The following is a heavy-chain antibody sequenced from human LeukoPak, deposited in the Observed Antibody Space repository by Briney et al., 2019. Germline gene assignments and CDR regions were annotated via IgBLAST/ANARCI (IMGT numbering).Heavy chain of an antibody. D-gene: IGHD2-2*02. Sequence: SETLSLTCAVSGWSFSGYYWSWIRQPPGKGLEWIGEINHSGSTNYNPTLNSRVTISVDTSKNQFSMKLSSVNAEDTGVYYCARGRPRYCSSTSCYKAFDIWGQGTMVTVSS. CDR2: INHSGST. CDR3: ARGRPRYCSSTSCYKAFDI. V-gene: IGHV4-34*01. J-gene: IGHJ3*02. CDR1: GWSFSGYY.